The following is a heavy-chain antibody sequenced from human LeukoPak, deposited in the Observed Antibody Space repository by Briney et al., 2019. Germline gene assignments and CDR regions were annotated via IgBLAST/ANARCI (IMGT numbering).Heavy chain of an antibody. CDR3: ARAAYVWFGERPGSYYYYYGMDV. V-gene: IGHV4-34*01. CDR2: INHSGST. Sequence: PETLSLTCAVYGGSFSGYYWSWIRQPPGKGLEWIGEINHSGSTNYNPSLKSRVTISVDTSKNQFSLKLSSVTAADTAVYYCARAAYVWFGERPGSYYYYYGMDVWGKGTTVTVSS. D-gene: IGHD3-10*01. CDR1: GGSFSGYY. J-gene: IGHJ6*04.